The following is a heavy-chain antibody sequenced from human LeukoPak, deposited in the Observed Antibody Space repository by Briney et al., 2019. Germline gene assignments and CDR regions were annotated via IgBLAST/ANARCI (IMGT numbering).Heavy chain of an antibody. CDR1: GFTFRDYT. V-gene: IGHV3-21*01. D-gene: IGHD2-2*01. CDR2: ISKSGTYI. J-gene: IGHJ4*02. CDR3: AREVLIVVEPAANTIDY. Sequence: GGSLRLACAASGFTFRDYTMNWVRQAPGKGLEWVSAISKSGTYIKYADSVKGRFTVSRDNAKNSLFLQMNSLRVEDTAVYFCAREVLIVVEPAANTIDYWGQGTRVTVSS.